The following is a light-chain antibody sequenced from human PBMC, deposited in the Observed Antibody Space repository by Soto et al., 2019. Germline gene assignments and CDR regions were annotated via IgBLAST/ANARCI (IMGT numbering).Light chain of an antibody. CDR3: KQTNSFPLT. J-gene: IGKJ4*02. CDR1: QGISSW. Sequence: DIQMTQSPSSVSASVGDRVSITCRASQGISSWLAWYQQKPGGAPKLLIYTGSSLQSGVPSRFSGTGSGTDFTLTFSSMHPDDFETNYCKQTNSFPLTFGGGTKVEIK. CDR2: TGS. V-gene: IGKV1-12*01.